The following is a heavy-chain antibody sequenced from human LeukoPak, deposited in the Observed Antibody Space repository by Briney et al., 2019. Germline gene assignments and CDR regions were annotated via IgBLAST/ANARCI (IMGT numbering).Heavy chain of an antibody. CDR3: AREETYSDLFRDYFDY. V-gene: IGHV3-7*01. D-gene: IGHD2-21*01. Sequence: GGSLRLSCAASGFTFSSYWMSWVRQAPGKGLEWVANIKQDGSEKYYVDSVKGRFTISRDNAKNSLYLQMNSLRAEDTAVYYCAREETYSDLFRDYFDYWGQGTLVTVSS. CDR1: GFTFSSYW. CDR2: IKQDGSEK. J-gene: IGHJ4*02.